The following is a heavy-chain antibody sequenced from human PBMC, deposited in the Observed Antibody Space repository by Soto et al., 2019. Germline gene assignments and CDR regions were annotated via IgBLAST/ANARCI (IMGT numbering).Heavy chain of an antibody. CDR3: ARDKGGCISTSCYEYYYYGMDV. J-gene: IGHJ6*02. V-gene: IGHV3-48*02. D-gene: IGHD2-2*01. CDR2: ISSSSSTI. CDR1: GFTFSSYS. Sequence: EVQLVESGGGLVQPGGSLRLSCAASGFTFSSYSMNWVRQAPGKGLEWVSYISSSSSTIYYADSVKGRFTISRDNDKNSLYLQMNSRRDEDTAVYYCARDKGGCISTSCYEYYYYGMDVWGQGTTVTVSS.